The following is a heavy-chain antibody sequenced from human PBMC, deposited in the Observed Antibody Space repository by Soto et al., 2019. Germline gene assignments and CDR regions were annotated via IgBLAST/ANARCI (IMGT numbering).Heavy chain of an antibody. CDR1: GASISGFY. J-gene: IGHJ5*02. CDR3: VRDGTKTLRDWFAP. V-gene: IGHV4-4*07. Sequence: QVQLQESGPGLVKPSETLSLTCTVSGASISGFYWSWIRKSAGKGLEWIGRIYATGTTDYNPSLKSRVMMSVDTSKKQFSLELRAVTAADTAVYYCVRDGTKTLRDWFAPWGQGISVTVAS. CDR2: IYATGTT. D-gene: IGHD1-1*01.